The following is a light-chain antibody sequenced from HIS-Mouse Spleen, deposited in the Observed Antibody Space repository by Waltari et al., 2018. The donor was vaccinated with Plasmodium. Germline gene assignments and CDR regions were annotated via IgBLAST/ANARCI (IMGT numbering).Light chain of an antibody. CDR3: QAWDSSTVV. V-gene: IGLV3-1*01. CDR2: QDS. Sequence: YELTQLPSVSVSPGQTASITPSDDKLGDKYACWYQQKPGQSPVLVIYQDSQRPSGIPERFSGSNSGNTATLTISGTQAMDEADYYCQAWDSSTVVFGGGTKLTVL. CDR1: KLGDKY. J-gene: IGLJ2*01.